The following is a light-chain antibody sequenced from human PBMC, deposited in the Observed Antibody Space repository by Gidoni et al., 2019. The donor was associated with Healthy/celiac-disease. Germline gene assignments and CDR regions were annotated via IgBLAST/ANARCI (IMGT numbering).Light chain of an antibody. CDR3: QSYDSRLSGSRV. CDR1: SSNIGAGYD. Sequence: QSVLTQPPSVSGAPGQRVTISCTGSSSNIGAGYDVHWYQQRPGTAPKLLIYGNSNRPSGVPDRFSGSKSGTSASLAITGLQAEDEADYYCQSYDSRLSGSRVFGGGTKLTVL. J-gene: IGLJ2*01. CDR2: GNS. V-gene: IGLV1-40*01.